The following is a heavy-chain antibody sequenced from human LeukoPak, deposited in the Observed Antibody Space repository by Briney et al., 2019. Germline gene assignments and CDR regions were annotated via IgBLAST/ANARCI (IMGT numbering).Heavy chain of an antibody. J-gene: IGHJ4*02. CDR2: IDPGYSNM. CDR3: ATGSSGGYSH. Sequence: GESLRISCTGSGYSFTYWITWVRQMPGKGLEWMGTIDPGYSNMKNYNPSLEGHVTISVDKSINTVYLQWSSLKASDSAMYYCATGSSGGYSHWGQGTLVTVST. CDR1: GYSFTYW. D-gene: IGHD3-10*01. V-gene: IGHV5-10-1*01.